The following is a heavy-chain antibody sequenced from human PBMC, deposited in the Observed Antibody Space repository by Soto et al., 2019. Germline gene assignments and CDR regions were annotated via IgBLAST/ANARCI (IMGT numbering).Heavy chain of an antibody. V-gene: IGHV1-69*13. CDR3: ARDGGYCSGGSCFSEPRYNWFDP. D-gene: IGHD2-15*01. CDR2: IIPIFGTA. Sequence: SVKVSCKASGGTFSGYAISWVRQAPGQGLEWMGGIIPIFGTANYAQKFQGRVTITADESTSTAYMELSSLRSEDTAVYYCARDGGYCSGGSCFSEPRYNWFDPWGQGTLVTVSS. CDR1: GGTFSGYA. J-gene: IGHJ5*02.